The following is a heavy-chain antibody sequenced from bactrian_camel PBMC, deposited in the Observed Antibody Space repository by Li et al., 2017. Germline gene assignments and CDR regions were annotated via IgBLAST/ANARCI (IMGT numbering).Heavy chain of an antibody. D-gene: IGHD6*01. V-gene: IGHV3S55*01. CDR1: HFTFSNSRNC. CDR3: AVLSQFNHCRGVVVGIWQQYAS. J-gene: IGHJ4*01. CDR2: IDSDGK. Sequence: HVQLVESGGGLVQAGSSLKLSCVASHFTFSNSRNCMGWFRQFPGKDREGVAHIDSDGKWYAESLKGRSTISTDDANNTLDLQIDSLQPEDTAMYYCAVLSQFNHCRGVVVGIWQQYASWGQGTQVTV.